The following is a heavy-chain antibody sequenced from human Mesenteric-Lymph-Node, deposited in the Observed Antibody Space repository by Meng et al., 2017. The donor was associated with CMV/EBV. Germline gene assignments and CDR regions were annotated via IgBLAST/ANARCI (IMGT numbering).Heavy chain of an antibody. J-gene: IGHJ6*02. D-gene: IGHD2-2*01. Sequence: GESLKISCTASGFTFGDYAMSWVRQAPGKGLGWVGRIKRKSDGGTMDYAAPVKGSFTVSRDDSKNTVYLQINSLKTEDTAVYYCTTINPEYQLLLSYPMSVWGQGTTVTVSS. CDR2: IKRKSDGGTM. V-gene: IGHV3-15*01. CDR1: GFTFGDYA. CDR3: TTINPEYQLLLSYPMSV.